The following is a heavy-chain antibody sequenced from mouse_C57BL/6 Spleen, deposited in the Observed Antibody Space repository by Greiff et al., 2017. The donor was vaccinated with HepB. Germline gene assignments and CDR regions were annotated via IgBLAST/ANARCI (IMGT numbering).Heavy chain of an antibody. Sequence: EVKLMESGGGLVKPGGSLKLSCAASGFTFSDYGMHWVRQAPEKGLEWVAYISSGSSTIYYADTVKGRFTISRDNAKNTLFLQMTSLRSEDTAMYYCARPFLTGYFDYWGQGTTLTVSS. D-gene: IGHD4-1*01. CDR2: ISSGSSTI. CDR3: ARPFLTGYFDY. J-gene: IGHJ2*01. CDR1: GFTFSDYG. V-gene: IGHV5-17*01.